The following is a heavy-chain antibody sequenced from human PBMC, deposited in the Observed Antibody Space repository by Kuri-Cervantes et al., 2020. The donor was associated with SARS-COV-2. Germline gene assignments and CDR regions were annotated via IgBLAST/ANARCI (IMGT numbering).Heavy chain of an antibody. Sequence: ESLKISCTVSGGSISSSSYYWGWIRQPPGKGLEWIGSIYYSGSTYYNPSLKSRVTISVDTSKNQFSLKLSSVTAADTAVYYCASQVDTAMALDYWGQGTLVTVSS. CDR1: GGSISSSSYY. V-gene: IGHV4-39*01. J-gene: IGHJ4*02. CDR3: ASQVDTAMALDY. D-gene: IGHD5-18*01. CDR2: IYYSGST.